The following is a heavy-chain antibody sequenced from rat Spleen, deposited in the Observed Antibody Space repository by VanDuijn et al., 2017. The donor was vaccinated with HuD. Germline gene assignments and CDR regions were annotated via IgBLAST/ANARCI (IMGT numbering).Heavy chain of an antibody. CDR2: INYSGST. V-gene: IGHV3-1*01. CDR1: GYSITSNY. Sequence: EVQLQESGPGLVKPSQSLSLTCSVTGYSITSNYWGWIRKFPGNKMEWIGHINYSGSTTYNPSLKSRNSITRDTSKNQFFLQVNSVTTEDTATYYCARSDGTHYYLPFIYWGQGTLVTVSS. J-gene: IGHJ3*01. CDR3: ARSDGTHYYLPFIY. D-gene: IGHD1-12*02.